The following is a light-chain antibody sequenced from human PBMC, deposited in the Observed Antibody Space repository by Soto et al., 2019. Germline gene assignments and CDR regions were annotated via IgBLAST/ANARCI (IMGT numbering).Light chain of an antibody. V-gene: IGKV1-33*01. J-gene: IGKJ4*01. Sequence: DIQMTQSPSSLSASVGARVTITCQASQDISNYLNWYQQKPGKVPKLLIFDASNVETGVPSRFSGSGSGTDFTFNISSLQPEDIGTYYCQQYEDLPLTFGGGTRVEIK. CDR3: QQYEDLPLT. CDR2: DAS. CDR1: QDISNY.